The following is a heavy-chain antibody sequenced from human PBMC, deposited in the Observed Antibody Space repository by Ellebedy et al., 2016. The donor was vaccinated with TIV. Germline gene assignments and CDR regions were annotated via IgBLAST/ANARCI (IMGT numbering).Heavy chain of an antibody. J-gene: IGHJ4*02. Sequence: GESLKISCVTSGFTFSDYSMHWVRQAPGKGLEWVAVGGRDYYYANSVKGRFSISRDTSQKSLYLQMNRLRSEDTAVYYCARGTTGWFGVDYWGQGTLVTVSS. V-gene: IGHV3-30-3*01. CDR2: GGRDY. D-gene: IGHD3-10*01. CDR3: ARGTTGWFGVDY. CDR1: GFTFSDYS.